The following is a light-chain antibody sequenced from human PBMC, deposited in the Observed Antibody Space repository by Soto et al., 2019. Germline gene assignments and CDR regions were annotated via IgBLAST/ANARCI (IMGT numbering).Light chain of an antibody. J-gene: IGLJ3*02. Sequence: QSALTQPASVSGSPGQSINISCTGTSSDVGAYNYVSWHQQYPGKAPKLIIYAVYNRPSGISNRFSASKSGNTASLAISGLQAEDEADYYCSSHTTSDTWVFGGGTKVTVL. V-gene: IGLV2-14*01. CDR1: SSDVGAYNY. CDR3: SSHTTSDTWV. CDR2: AVY.